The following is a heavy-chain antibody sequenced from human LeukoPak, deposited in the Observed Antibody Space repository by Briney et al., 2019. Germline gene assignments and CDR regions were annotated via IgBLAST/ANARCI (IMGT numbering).Heavy chain of an antibody. J-gene: IGHJ4*02. CDR1: GFTFTSSA. CDR3: AAAPYDILTGYYNLYDY. CDR2: IVVGSGNT. D-gene: IGHD3-9*01. V-gene: IGHV1-58*02. Sequence: GASVKVSCKASGFTFTSSAMQWVRQARGQRLEWIGWIVVGSGNTNYAQKFQGRVTITRDMSTSTAYMELSSLRSEDTAVYYCAAAPYDILTGYYNLYDYWGQGTLVTVSS.